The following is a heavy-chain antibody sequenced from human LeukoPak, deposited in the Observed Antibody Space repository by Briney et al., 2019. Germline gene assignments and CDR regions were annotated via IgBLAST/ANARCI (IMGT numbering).Heavy chain of an antibody. J-gene: IGHJ2*01. CDR2: MYTSGST. CDR3: ARVSSSWYQDWYFDL. D-gene: IGHD6-13*01. Sequence: PSETLSLTCTVSGALISSGSYYWSWIRQPAGKGLEWIGRMYTSGSTNYNPSLKSRVTISVDTSKNQFSLKLNSVTAADTAVYYCARVSSSWYQDWYFDLWGRGTLVTVSS. CDR1: GALISSGSYY. V-gene: IGHV4-61*02.